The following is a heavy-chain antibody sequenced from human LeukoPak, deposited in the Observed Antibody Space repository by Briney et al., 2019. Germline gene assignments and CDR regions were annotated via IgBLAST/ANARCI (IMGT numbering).Heavy chain of an antibody. V-gene: IGHV4-59*13. J-gene: IGHJ6*03. CDR2: IYYSGST. D-gene: IGHD5/OR15-5a*01. CDR3: ARVPSTTRYYYYMDV. CDR1: GGSISSYY. Sequence: SETLSLTCTVSGGSISSYYWSWIRQPPGKGLEWIGYIYYSGSTNYNPSLKSRVTISVDTSKNQFSLKLSSVTAADTAVYYCARVPSTTRYYYYMDVWGKGTTVTVSS.